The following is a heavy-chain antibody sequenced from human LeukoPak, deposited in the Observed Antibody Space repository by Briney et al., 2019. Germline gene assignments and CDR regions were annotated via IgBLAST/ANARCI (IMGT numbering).Heavy chain of an antibody. J-gene: IGHJ4*02. D-gene: IGHD1-7*01. CDR2: ISGSGGRT. Sequence: GGSLRLSCAASGFTFSSYAMSWVRQAPGKGLEWVSAISGSGGRTYYADSVKGRFTISRDNSKNTLYLQMNSLRAEDTAVYYCAKDGLGWNYGPADYWGQGTLVTVSS. CDR3: AKDGLGWNYGPADY. V-gene: IGHV3-23*01. CDR1: GFTFSSYA.